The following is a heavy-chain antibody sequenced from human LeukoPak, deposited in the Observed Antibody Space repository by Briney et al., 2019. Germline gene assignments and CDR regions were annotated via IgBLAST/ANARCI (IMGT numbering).Heavy chain of an antibody. J-gene: IGHJ4*02. V-gene: IGHV3-7*01. CDR2: IKQDGSEK. CDR3: ARDLKYSSDSSGYFSDY. CDR1: GFTFSSYW. Sequence: GGSLRLSCAASGFTFSSYWMSWARQAPGRGLEWVANIKQDGSEKYYVDSVKGRFTISRDNAKNSLYLQMNRLRAEDTAVYYCARDLKYSSDSSGYFSDYWGQGTLVTVSS. D-gene: IGHD3-22*01.